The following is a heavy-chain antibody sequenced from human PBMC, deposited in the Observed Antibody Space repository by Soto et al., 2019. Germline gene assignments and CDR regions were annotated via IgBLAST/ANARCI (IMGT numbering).Heavy chain of an antibody. CDR1: GFTFSSYA. CDR3: ARDLDYYDSSGLDY. CDR2: ISYDGSNK. D-gene: IGHD3-22*01. Sequence: LRLSCAASGFTFSSYAMHWVRQAPGKGLEWVAVISYDGSNKYYADSVKGRFTISRDNSKNTLYLQMNSLRAEDTAVYYCARDLDYYDSSGLDYWGQGTLVTVSS. V-gene: IGHV3-30-3*01. J-gene: IGHJ4*02.